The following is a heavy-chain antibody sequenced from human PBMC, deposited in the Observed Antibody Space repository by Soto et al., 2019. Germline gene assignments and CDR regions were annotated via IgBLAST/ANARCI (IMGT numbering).Heavy chain of an antibody. J-gene: IGHJ6*02. D-gene: IGHD2-15*01. CDR3: AKDKDIVVEVAATAYHYGMDV. CDR2: ISHDGGNK. Sequence: GGSLRLSCAASGFTFSSYGMHWVRQAPGKGLEWVAVISHDGGNKYYADSVKGRFTMSRDNSKNTLYLQMNSLRAEDTAVYYCAKDKDIVVEVAATAYHYGMDVWGQGTTVTVSS. CDR1: GFTFSSYG. V-gene: IGHV3-30*18.